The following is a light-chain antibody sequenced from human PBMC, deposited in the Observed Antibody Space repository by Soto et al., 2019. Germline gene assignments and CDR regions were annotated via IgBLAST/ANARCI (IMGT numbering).Light chain of an antibody. CDR3: QHYSNWPPT. V-gene: IGKV3-15*01. Sequence: EMVMTQSPATLSVSPGERVTLSCRASESVHRNLAWYQQKPGQGPSLLIYYPSTRATEVPDRFTGSGSGTEFTLTISSLQSEDFGVYHCQHYSNWPPTFGPGTKWKSN. CDR2: YPS. J-gene: IGKJ3*01. CDR1: ESVHRN.